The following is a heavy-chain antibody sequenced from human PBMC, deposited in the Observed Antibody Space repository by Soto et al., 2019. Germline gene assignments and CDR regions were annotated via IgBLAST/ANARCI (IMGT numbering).Heavy chain of an antibody. D-gene: IGHD3-10*01. CDR3: VRTSHYGSGNWNFDF. CDR2: TRNKANRYTT. CDR1: GFTFSDNY. Sequence: EVQLVESGGGLVQPGGSLRLSCAGSGFTFSDNYMDWVRQAPGKGLEWVGRTRNKANRYTTEYAASVKGRFTDSRDESXXXXXXXXXXXXXXXXAVYYCVRTSHYGSGNWNFDFWGQGTVVSVCS. V-gene: IGHV3-72*01. J-gene: IGHJ4*02.